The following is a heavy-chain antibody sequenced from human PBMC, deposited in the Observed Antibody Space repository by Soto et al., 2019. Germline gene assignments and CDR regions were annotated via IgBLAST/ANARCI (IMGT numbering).Heavy chain of an antibody. D-gene: IGHD3-10*01. Sequence: EVHLLESGGGLVKPGGSLRLSCAASGFTFTNAWMTWIRQVPGKGLEWVGRIQSKTDGATTDHAAHVKGRFTISRDDSKNTLYLDTHSLKIEDTALYYCTTSNYYESGTYPQAPFDYWGPGTLVTVSS. CDR1: GFTFTNAW. J-gene: IGHJ4*02. CDR2: IQSKTDGATT. CDR3: TTSNYYESGTYPQAPFDY. V-gene: IGHV3-15*07.